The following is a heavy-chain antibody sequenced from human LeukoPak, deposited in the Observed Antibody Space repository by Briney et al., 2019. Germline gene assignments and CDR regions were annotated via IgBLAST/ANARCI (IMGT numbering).Heavy chain of an antibody. CDR2: IYHSGST. CDR3: ARAVVLSGWPFDY. V-gene: IGHV4-4*02. CDR1: GGSIGSSNW. D-gene: IGHD6-19*01. J-gene: IGHJ4*02. Sequence: SETLSLTCAVSGGSIGSSNWWSWVRQPPGKGLEWIGEIYHSGSTNYNPSLKSRVTISVDKSKNQFSLKLSSVTAADTAVYYCARAVVLSGWPFDYWGQGTLVTVPS.